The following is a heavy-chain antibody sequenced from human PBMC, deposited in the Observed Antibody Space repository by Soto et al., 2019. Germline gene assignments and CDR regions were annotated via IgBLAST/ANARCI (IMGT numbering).Heavy chain of an antibody. J-gene: IGHJ5*02. CDR3: ARDVAGGPSSWFDP. V-gene: IGHV1-69*08. D-gene: IGHD2-15*01. CDR2: IIPILGIA. Sequence: QVQLVQSGAEVKKPGSSVKVSCKASGGTFSSYTISWVRQAPGQGLEWMGRIIPILGIANYAQKFQGRVTITADKSTSTAYMELSSLRSEDTAVYYCARDVAGGPSSWFDPWGQGTLVTVSS. CDR1: GGTFSSYT.